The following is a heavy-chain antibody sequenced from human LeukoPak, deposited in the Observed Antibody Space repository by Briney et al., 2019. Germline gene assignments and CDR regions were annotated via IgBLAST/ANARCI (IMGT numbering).Heavy chain of an antibody. J-gene: IGHJ5*02. CDR2: IYYSGST. V-gene: IGHV4-39*01. Sequence: SETLSLTCTVSGGSLSSSSYYWGWIRQPPGKGLEWIGSIYYSGSTYYNPSLKSRVTISVDTSKNQFSLKLSSVTAADTAVYYCARLALYCSSTSCGSDPWGQGTLVTVSS. CDR3: ARLALYCSSTSCGSDP. CDR1: GGSLSSSSYY. D-gene: IGHD2-2*01.